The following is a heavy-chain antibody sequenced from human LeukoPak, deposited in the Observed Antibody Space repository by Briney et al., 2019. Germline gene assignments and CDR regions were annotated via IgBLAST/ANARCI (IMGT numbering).Heavy chain of an antibody. CDR1: GFTVSSNY. Sequence: GGSLRLSCAASGFTVSSNYMGWARQAPGKGLEWVSVIYSGGSTYYADSVKGRFTISRDNSENTLYLQMNSPRAEDTAVYYCARRYITGWHFDYWGQGTLVTVSS. J-gene: IGHJ4*02. CDR3: ARRYITGWHFDY. V-gene: IGHV3-66*01. CDR2: IYSGGST. D-gene: IGHD6-19*01.